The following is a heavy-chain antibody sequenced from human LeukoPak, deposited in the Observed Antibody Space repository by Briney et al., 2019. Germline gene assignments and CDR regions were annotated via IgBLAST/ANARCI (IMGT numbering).Heavy chain of an antibody. Sequence: PSETLSLTCTVSLDSTTSNFWSWVRQPPGKGLEWIGEIHRSGSTNYNPSLQSRVTISIDRSKNQIALELSSVTAADTAVYNCAREIVGGFNPGAYWGQGTLVTVSS. CDR2: IHRSGST. V-gene: IGHV4-4*02. D-gene: IGHD1-14*01. CDR3: AREIVGGFNPGAY. CDR1: LDSTTSNF. J-gene: IGHJ4*02.